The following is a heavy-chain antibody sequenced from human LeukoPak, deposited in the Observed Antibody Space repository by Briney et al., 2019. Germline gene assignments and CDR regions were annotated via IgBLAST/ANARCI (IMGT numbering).Heavy chain of an antibody. D-gene: IGHD2/OR15-2a*01. CDR3: ARHPFSSPFDY. V-gene: IGHV4-59*08. CDR1: GGSVSSDY. J-gene: IGHJ4*02. Sequence: SETLSLTCTVSGGSVSSDYWSWIRQPPGQGLEWIGYIYHTGNNDYNPSLKSRATISLDTSKNQFSLKLTSVTAADTAVYFCARHPFSSPFDYWGQGTLVTVSS. CDR2: IYHTGNN.